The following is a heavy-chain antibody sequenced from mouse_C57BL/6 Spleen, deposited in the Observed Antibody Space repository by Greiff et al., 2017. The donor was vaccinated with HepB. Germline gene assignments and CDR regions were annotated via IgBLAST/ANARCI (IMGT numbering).Heavy chain of an antibody. CDR3: ARYGNSAWFAY. V-gene: IGHV1-69*01. D-gene: IGHD2-1*01. CDR2: IDPSDSYT. Sequence: VQLQQPGAELVMPGASVKLSCKASGYTFTSYWMHWVKQRPGQGLEWIGEIDPSDSYTNYNQKFKGKSTLTVDKSSSTAYMQLSSLTSEDSAVYYCARYGNSAWFAYWGQGTLVTVSA. CDR1: GYTFTSYW. J-gene: IGHJ3*01.